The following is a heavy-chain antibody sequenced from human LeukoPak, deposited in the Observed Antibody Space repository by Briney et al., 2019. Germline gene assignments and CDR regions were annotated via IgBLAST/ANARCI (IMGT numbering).Heavy chain of an antibody. D-gene: IGHD3-16*02. V-gene: IGHV1-18*01. CDR2: INTYNGKT. J-gene: IGHJ4*02. CDR1: GYTFTSYG. CDR3: ARDRYGMDSYFVY. Sequence: ASVKVSCKASGYTFTSYGISWVRQAPGQGLEWMGWINTYNGKTNYVQNLQGRVTMTIDTSTTTAYMELRSLRSDDTAVYYCARDRYGMDSYFVYWGQGTLVTVPS.